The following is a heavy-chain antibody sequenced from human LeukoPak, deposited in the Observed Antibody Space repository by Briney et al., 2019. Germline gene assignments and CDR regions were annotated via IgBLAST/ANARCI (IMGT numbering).Heavy chain of an antibody. J-gene: IGHJ6*03. CDR1: GYTFTSYG. V-gene: IGHV1-18*01. D-gene: IGHD4-17*01. Sequence: GASVKVSCKASGYTFTSYGISWVRQAPGQGLEWMGWINAYNGNTNYAQKLQGRVTMTTDTSTSTAYVELRSLRSDDTAVYYCAMDGDSYYYYYMDVWSKGTTVTVSS. CDR3: AMDGDSYYYYYMDV. CDR2: INAYNGNT.